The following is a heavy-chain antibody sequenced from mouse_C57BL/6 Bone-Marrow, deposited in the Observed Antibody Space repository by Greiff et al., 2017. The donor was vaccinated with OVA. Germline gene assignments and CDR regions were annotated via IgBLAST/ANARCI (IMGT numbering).Heavy chain of an antibody. Sequence: EVMLVESGGGLVQPGGSLKLSCAASGFTFSDYGMAWVRQAPRKGPEWVAFISNLAYSIYYADTVTGRFTISSENAKNTLYLEMSSLRSEDTAMYYCASLGSSYVGFAYWGQGTLVTVSA. D-gene: IGHD1-1*01. V-gene: IGHV5-15*01. CDR3: ASLGSSYVGFAY. CDR2: ISNLAYSI. J-gene: IGHJ3*01. CDR1: GFTFSDYG.